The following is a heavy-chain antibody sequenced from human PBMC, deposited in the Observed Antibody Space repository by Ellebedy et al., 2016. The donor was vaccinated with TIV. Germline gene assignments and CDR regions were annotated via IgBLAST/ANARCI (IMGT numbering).Heavy chain of an antibody. Sequence: PGGSLRLSCAASGFSFSSHWMSWVRQVQGKGLEWVAIIKEGGRDKDYVDSVKGRFSISRDNAKNSLILQMNSLRVGDTAVYYCARIVSGSSGWPYYFDSWGQGSLVTVS. J-gene: IGHJ4*02. V-gene: IGHV3-7*03. D-gene: IGHD6-19*01. CDR1: GFSFSSHW. CDR2: IKEGGRDK. CDR3: ARIVSGSSGWPYYFDS.